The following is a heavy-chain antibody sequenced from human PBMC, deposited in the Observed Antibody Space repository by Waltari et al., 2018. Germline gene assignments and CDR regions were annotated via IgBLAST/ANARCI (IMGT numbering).Heavy chain of an antibody. V-gene: IGHV4-59*12. J-gene: IGHJ1*01. CDR3: AREGGNYRRYFEF. Sequence: QVQLQESGPGLVKPSETLSLTCTVSGGSFSSYWWSWIRQPPGKGLEWIGEINGNRGSTNYNPPLKSRVTISKDASKNQSARKLSSVTAADTAVYYWAREGGNYRRYFEFWGQGALVTVSS. CDR2: INGNRGST. D-gene: IGHD4-4*01. CDR1: GGSFSSYW.